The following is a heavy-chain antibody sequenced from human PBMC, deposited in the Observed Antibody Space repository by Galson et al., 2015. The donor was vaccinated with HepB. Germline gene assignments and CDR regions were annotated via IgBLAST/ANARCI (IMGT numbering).Heavy chain of an antibody. J-gene: IGHJ3*02. Sequence: SVKVSCKASGYTFTSYAMNWVRQAPGQGLEWMGWINTNTGNPTYAQGFTGRFVFSLDTSVSTAYLQISSLKAEDTAVYYCATYHDYGNYRRPDAFDIWGQGTMVTVSS. CDR3: ATYHDYGNYRRPDAFDI. CDR2: INTNTGNP. D-gene: IGHD4-11*01. V-gene: IGHV7-4-1*02. CDR1: GYTFTSYA.